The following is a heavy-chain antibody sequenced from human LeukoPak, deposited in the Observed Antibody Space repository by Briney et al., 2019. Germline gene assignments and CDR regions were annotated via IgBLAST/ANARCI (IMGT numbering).Heavy chain of an antibody. Sequence: SETLSLTCTVSGGSINSNAYYWGWIRQPPGKGLEWIGSIYYSGSIYYNPALKSRVTISVDRSKNQFSLKPSSVTAADTAVYYCAREGDAFDIWGQGTMVTVSS. J-gene: IGHJ3*02. CDR3: AREGDAFDI. CDR2: IYYSGSI. V-gene: IGHV4-39*07. CDR1: GGSINSNAYY.